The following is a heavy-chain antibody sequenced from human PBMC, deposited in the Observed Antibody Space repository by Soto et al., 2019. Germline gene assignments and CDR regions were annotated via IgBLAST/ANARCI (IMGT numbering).Heavy chain of an antibody. V-gene: IGHV4-30-4*01. CDR1: GGSISSANYY. D-gene: IGHD5-18*01. CDR3: ARVGDRAMAVSD. J-gene: IGHJ4*02. Sequence: SETLSLTCTVSGGSISSANYYWSWIRQPPGKGLEWIGYIYYSGSTYYNPSLKSRVTISVDTSKNQFSLKLSSVTAADTAVYYCARVGDRAMAVSDWGQGTLVTVSS. CDR2: IYYSGST.